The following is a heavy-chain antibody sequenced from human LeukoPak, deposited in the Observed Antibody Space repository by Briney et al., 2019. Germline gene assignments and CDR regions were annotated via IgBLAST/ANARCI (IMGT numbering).Heavy chain of an antibody. CDR1: GYTFTSYG. V-gene: IGHV1-18*01. Sequence: ASVTVSCKASGYTFTSYGISWVRQAPGQGLEWMGWISAYNGNTNYAQKLQGRVTMTTDTSTSTAYMELRSLRSDDTAVYYCARKFHQLPRPPYYYFYGMDVWGQGTTVTVSS. J-gene: IGHJ6*02. CDR2: ISAYNGNT. D-gene: IGHD2-2*01. CDR3: ARKFHQLPRPPYYYFYGMDV.